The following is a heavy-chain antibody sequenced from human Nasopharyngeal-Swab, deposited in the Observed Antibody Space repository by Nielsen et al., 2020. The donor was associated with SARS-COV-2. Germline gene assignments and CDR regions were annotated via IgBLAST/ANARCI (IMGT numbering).Heavy chain of an antibody. CDR2: IRSKANSYAT. D-gene: IGHD4-17*01. J-gene: IGHJ4*02. CDR1: GFTFSGSA. V-gene: IGHV3-73*01. Sequence: GASLKISCAASGFTFSGSAMHWVRQASGKGLEWVGRIRSKANSYATAYAASVKGGFTISRDDSKNTAYLQMNSMKTEDTAVYYCTRPYYGDLGHYWGQGTLVTVSS. CDR3: TRPYYGDLGHY.